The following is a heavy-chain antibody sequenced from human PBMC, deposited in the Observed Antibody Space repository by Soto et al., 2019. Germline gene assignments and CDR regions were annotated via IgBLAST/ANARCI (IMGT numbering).Heavy chain of an antibody. CDR1: GGSFSGYY. CDR2: INHSGST. CDR3: ARGGRIVGVRGMDV. D-gene: IGHD1-26*01. V-gene: IGHV4-34*01. J-gene: IGHJ6*02. Sequence: TWETLSLTCAVYGGSFSGYYWSWIRQPPGKGLEWIGEINHSGSTNYNPSLKSRVTISVDTSKNQFSLKLSSVTAADTAVYYCARGGRIVGVRGMDVWGQGTTVTVSS.